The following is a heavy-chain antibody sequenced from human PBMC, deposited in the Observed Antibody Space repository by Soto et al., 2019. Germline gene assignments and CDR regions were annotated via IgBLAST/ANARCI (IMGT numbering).Heavy chain of an antibody. Sequence: SETLSLTCAVSGGSFTSNNWWTWVRQPPGQGLALIGEIYRTGSTNYTPSLKSRVTLSLDKSENQFSLKVTSLTAADTAVYYCASRDPGTSVDYWGQGTLVTVSS. D-gene: IGHD2-8*02. CDR1: GGSFTSNNW. CDR3: ASRDPGTSVDY. V-gene: IGHV4-4*02. J-gene: IGHJ4*02. CDR2: IYRTGST.